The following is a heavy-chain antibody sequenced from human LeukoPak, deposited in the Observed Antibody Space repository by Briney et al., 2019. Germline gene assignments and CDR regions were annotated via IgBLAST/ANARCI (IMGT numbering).Heavy chain of an antibody. CDR2: INHSGST. CDR3: ARNQEIDYYDSSGFYWGVEY. D-gene: IGHD3-22*01. Sequence: PSETLSLTCAVYGGSFSGYYWSWIRQPPGKGLEWIGEINHSGSTNYNPSLKSRVTISVDTSKNQFSLKLSSVTAADTAVYYCARNQEIDYYDSSGFYWGVEYWGQGTLVTASS. V-gene: IGHV4-34*01. CDR1: GGSFSGYY. J-gene: IGHJ4*02.